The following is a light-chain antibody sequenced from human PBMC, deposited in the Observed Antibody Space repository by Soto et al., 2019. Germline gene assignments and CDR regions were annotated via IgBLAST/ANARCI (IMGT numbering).Light chain of an antibody. CDR1: QSISRY. Sequence: DLQMTQSPSFLSASVGDRVTITCRASQSISRYLNWYRQKPGKAPELLIYATSHLQSEVPSRFSGSGSGPDFTLTVSSLQPEDFATYYCQQTYSTPLTFGGGTKVEIK. CDR3: QQTYSTPLT. V-gene: IGKV1-39*01. CDR2: ATS. J-gene: IGKJ4*01.